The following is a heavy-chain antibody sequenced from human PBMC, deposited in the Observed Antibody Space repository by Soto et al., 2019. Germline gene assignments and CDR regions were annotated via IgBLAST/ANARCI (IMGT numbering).Heavy chain of an antibody. J-gene: IGHJ5*01. CDR3: ARSFPRFTAPDS. D-gene: IGHD3-3*02. Sequence: EVQLVESGGGLVQPGGSLRLSCAASGFIFSNYEMNWVRQAPGKGLQWVSFISPTGNKIYYGESVKGRFTISRYNAKNSVFLQMNSLTAEDTAVYFCARSFPRFTAPDSWGQGTVVTVAS. CDR1: GFIFSNYE. CDR2: ISPTGNKI. V-gene: IGHV3-48*03.